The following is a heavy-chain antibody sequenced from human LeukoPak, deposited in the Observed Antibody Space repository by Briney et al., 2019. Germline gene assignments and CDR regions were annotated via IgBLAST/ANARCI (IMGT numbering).Heavy chain of an antibody. CDR2: TYYRSKWNN. J-gene: IGHJ4*02. CDR1: VDSVSSNSAA. V-gene: IGHV6-1*01. Sequence: SQTLSLTCAISVDSVSSNSAACNCIRQSPSRGLEWHGRTYYRSKWNNDYAVSVKSRITINPDTSKNQFSLQLNSVTPEDTAVYYCARGRAVAGPGFDYWGRGTLVTVSS. D-gene: IGHD6-19*01. CDR3: ARGRAVAGPGFDY.